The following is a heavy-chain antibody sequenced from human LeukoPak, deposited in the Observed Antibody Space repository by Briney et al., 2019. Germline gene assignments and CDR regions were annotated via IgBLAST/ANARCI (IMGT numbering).Heavy chain of an antibody. CDR1: GFTFSSYG. V-gene: IGHV3-23*01. CDR2: IDGSGDNT. CDR3: AKADSYGGNSQLFDF. D-gene: IGHD4-17*01. Sequence: GGSLRLSCAASGFTFSSYGMHWVRQAPGKGLEWVSGIDGSGDNTYYADSVKGRFTISRDNFKDTLFLQMKSLRAEDTAVYYCAKADSYGGNSQLFDFWGQGTLVTVSS. J-gene: IGHJ5*01.